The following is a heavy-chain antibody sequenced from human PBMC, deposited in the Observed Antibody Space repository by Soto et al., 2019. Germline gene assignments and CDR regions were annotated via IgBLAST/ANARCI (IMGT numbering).Heavy chain of an antibody. CDR3: AGELGSYAFDI. Sequence: EVQLVESGGGLVQPGGSLRLSCAASGFTVSSNYMSWVRQAPGKGLEWVSVIYSGGSTYYADSVKGRFTISRDNSKNTLYLQMNSLRAEDTAVYHWAGELGSYAFDIWGQGTMVTVSS. V-gene: IGHV3-66*01. J-gene: IGHJ3*02. CDR2: IYSGGST. CDR1: GFTVSSNY. D-gene: IGHD2-15*01.